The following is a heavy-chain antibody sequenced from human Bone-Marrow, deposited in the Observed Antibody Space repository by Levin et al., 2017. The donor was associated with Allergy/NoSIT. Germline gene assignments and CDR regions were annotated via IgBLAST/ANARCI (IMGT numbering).Heavy chain of an antibody. J-gene: IGHJ4*02. Sequence: PGGSLRLSCTVSGGSVTSGSYYWGWIRQPPGKGLEWIGSIYYSGSSFYSPSLKSRVTISVDMSKNQFSLTLSSVTAADTAVYYCARHHGDFLTGYSYYFDYWGQGILVTVSS. CDR3: ARHHGDFLTGYSYYFDY. CDR2: IYYSGSS. CDR1: GGSVTSGSYY. V-gene: IGHV4-39*01. D-gene: IGHD3-9*01.